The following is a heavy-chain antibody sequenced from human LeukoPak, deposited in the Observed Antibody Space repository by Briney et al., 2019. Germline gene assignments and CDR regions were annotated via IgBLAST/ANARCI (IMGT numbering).Heavy chain of an antibody. CDR1: GYTFTSYG. J-gene: IGHJ4*02. Sequence: ASVKVSCKASGYTFTSYGISWVRQAPGQGLEWMGWISAYTGKTNSAQKLQGRVTMTTDTSTSTGYMELRSLRSDDTAVYYCARGDGYCSGGSCMIFDYWGQETLVTVSS. CDR2: ISAYTGKT. D-gene: IGHD2-15*01. V-gene: IGHV1-18*01. CDR3: ARGDGYCSGGSCMIFDY.